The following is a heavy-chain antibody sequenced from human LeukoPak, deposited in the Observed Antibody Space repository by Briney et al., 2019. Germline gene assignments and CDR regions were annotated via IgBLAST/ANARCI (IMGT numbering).Heavy chain of an antibody. Sequence: GGSPRLSCAASGFPFSTYDMNWVRQAPGKGLEWVSSISSSGAYIYYADSVKGRFTISRDNAKNLLYLQMNSLRAEDTAVYYCALRTGDYWGQGTLVTVSS. V-gene: IGHV3-21*01. CDR3: ALRTGDY. CDR1: GFPFSTYD. CDR2: ISSSGAYI. D-gene: IGHD5-12*01. J-gene: IGHJ4*02.